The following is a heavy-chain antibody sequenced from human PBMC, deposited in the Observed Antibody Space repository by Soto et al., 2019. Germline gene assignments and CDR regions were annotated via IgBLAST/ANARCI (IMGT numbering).Heavy chain of an antibody. CDR2: ISAYNGNT. V-gene: IGHV1-18*01. CDR3: VREGFRLFDWGD. D-gene: IGHD3-9*01. CDR1: GFTFTSYG. Sequence: ASVKVSCKASGFTFTSYGISWVRQAPGQGLEWMGWISAYNGNTHYAQKFQGRVTMTTDTSTTTAYMELRSLSSDDTAVYYCVREGFRLFDWGDWGQGTLVTVSS. J-gene: IGHJ4*02.